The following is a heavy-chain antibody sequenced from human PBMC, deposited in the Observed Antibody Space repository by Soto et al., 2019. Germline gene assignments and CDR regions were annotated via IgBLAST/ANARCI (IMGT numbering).Heavy chain of an antibody. CDR1: GFSLSGSGMR. J-gene: IGHJ6*02. CDR2: IDWEDTK. Sequence: SGPTLVNPTQTLTLTCTVSGFSLSGSGMRVTWIRQPPGKALEWLARIDWEDTKLYSTSLKTGLTISKDTSKNQVVLTMTNVDPADTGTYYCARAFYGMDVWGQGTTVTVSS. V-gene: IGHV2-70*04. CDR3: ARAFYGMDV.